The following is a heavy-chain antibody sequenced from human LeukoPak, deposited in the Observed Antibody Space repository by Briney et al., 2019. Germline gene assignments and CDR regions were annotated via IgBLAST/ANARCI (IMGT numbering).Heavy chain of an antibody. CDR2: IYYSGST. CDR3: ARDLGGVDDYVEMATIEDY. Sequence: PSETLSLTCTVSGGSISSSSYYWGWIRQPPGKGLEWIGSIYYSGSTYYNPSLKSRVTISVDTSKNQFSLKLSSVTAADTAVYYCARDLGGVDDYVEMATIEDYWGQGTLVTVSS. D-gene: IGHD5-24*01. J-gene: IGHJ4*02. CDR1: GGSISSSSYY. V-gene: IGHV4-39*07.